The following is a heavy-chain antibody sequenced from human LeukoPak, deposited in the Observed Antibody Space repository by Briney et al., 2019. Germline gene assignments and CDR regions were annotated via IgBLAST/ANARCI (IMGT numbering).Heavy chain of an antibody. V-gene: IGHV3-21*01. Sequence: GGSLRLSSAASGFTFSSYSMNWVRQAPGKGLEWVSSISSSSSYIYYADSVKGRFTISRDNAKNSLYLQMNSLRAEDTAVYYCASHHTNWGSDYWGQGTLVTVSS. J-gene: IGHJ4*02. CDR3: ASHHTNWGSDY. CDR2: ISSSSSYI. CDR1: GFTFSSYS. D-gene: IGHD7-27*01.